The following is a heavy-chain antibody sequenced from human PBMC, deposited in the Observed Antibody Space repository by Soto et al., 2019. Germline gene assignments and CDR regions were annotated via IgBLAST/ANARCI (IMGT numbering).Heavy chain of an antibody. J-gene: IGHJ4*02. CDR1: GGSISSYY. V-gene: IGHV4-59*01. Sequence: QVQLQESGPGLVKPSETLSLTCTVSGGSISSYYWSWIRQPPGKGLEWIGYIYYSGSTNYNPSLKSRVTISVDTSKNQFSLKLSSVTAADTAVYSCARVENWQWLAYFDYWGQGTLVTVSS. CDR3: ARVENWQWLAYFDY. CDR2: IYYSGST. D-gene: IGHD6-19*01.